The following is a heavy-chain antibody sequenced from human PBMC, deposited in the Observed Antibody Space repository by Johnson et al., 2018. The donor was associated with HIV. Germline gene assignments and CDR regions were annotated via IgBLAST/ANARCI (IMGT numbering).Heavy chain of an antibody. V-gene: IGHV3-9*01. Sequence: VQLVESGGGLVQPGRSLRLSCAASGFTFDDYAMHWVRQAPGKGLEWVSGINWNGGSPGYADSVKGRLTISSDNGKNSLYLQMHSLRADDTALYYCAIVYGPGDLGPFDIWCQGTMVTFSS. CDR3: AIVYGPGDLGPFDI. J-gene: IGHJ3*02. CDR2: INWNGGSP. CDR1: GFTFDDYA. D-gene: IGHD2-8*01.